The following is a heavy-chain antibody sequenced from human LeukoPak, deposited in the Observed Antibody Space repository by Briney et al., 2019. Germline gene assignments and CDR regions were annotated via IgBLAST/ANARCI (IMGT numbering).Heavy chain of an antibody. J-gene: IGHJ3*02. D-gene: IGHD5-18*01. V-gene: IGHV1-2*02. CDR2: INPNSGGT. CDR1: GYTFTGYY. Sequence: ASVKVSCKASGYTFTGYYMHWVRQAPGQGLEWMGWINPNSGGTNYAQKFQGRVTMTRDTSISTAYMELSRLRSDDTAVYYCARGRIQLWPHDAFDIWGQGTMVTVSS. CDR3: ARGRIQLWPHDAFDI.